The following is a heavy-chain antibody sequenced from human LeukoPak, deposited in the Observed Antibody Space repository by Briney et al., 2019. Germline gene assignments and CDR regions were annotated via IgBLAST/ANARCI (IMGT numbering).Heavy chain of an antibody. J-gene: IGHJ3*02. Sequence: PGGSLRLSCAASRFTFSSYWMYWVRQAPGKGLVWVSRINSDGSSTSYADSVKGRCSISRDNAKNTLYLQMNSLRAEDTAVYYCARSPVEVDGFDIWGQGTMVTVSS. CDR3: ARSPVEVDGFDI. D-gene: IGHD2-2*01. CDR1: RFTFSSYW. V-gene: IGHV3-74*01. CDR2: INSDGSST.